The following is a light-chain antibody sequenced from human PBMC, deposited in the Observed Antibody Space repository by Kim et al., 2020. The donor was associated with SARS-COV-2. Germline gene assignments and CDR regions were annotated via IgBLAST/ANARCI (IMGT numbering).Light chain of an antibody. CDR1: QSLLHSNEYNY. V-gene: IGKV2-28*01. CDR2: LGS. Sequence: EPASISCRSSQSLLHSNEYNYVDWYLQKPGQSPHLLIYLGSNRASGVPDRFSGSGSGTDFTLTISRVEAEDVGVYYCMQSLQTPYTFGQGTKLEI. CDR3: MQSLQTPYT. J-gene: IGKJ2*01.